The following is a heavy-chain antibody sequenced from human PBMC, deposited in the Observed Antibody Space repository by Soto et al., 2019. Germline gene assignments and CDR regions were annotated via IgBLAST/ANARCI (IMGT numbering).Heavy chain of an antibody. J-gene: IGHJ6*02. D-gene: IGHD3-10*01. CDR3: ARGYYYGSGRPTPGGMDL. V-gene: IGHV1-18*01. Sequence: QVHLVQSGAEVKKPGASVKVSCKASGSTFTNYDINWVRQAPGQGLEWMGWISTYTGNTDYAQKIQGRDTMTRDTSTSTAYMEQRSLKSDDTAVYYCARGYYYGSGRPTPGGMDLWGQGATVNVSS. CDR1: GSTFTNYD. CDR2: ISTYTGNT.